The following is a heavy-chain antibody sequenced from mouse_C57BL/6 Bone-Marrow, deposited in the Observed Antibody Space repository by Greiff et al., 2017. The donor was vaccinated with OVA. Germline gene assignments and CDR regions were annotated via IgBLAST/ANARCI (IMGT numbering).Heavy chain of an antibody. CDR2: IYPSDSET. J-gene: IGHJ2*01. CDR3: ARPSYYGNYYFDY. Sequence: QVQLQQPGAELVRPGSSVKLSCKASGYTFTSYWMDWVKQRPGQGLEWIGNIYPSDSETHYNQKFKDKATLTVDKSSSTAYMQLSSLTSEDSAVYYCARPSYYGNYYFDYWGQGTTLTVSS. CDR1: GYTFTSYW. V-gene: IGHV1-61*01. D-gene: IGHD2-10*01.